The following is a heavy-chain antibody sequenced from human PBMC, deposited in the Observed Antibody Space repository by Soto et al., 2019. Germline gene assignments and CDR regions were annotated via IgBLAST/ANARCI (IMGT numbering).Heavy chain of an antibody. V-gene: IGHV3-23*01. Sequence: GGSLRLSCAASGFTFSNYAMTWVRQAPGKGLEWVSFISGSGGITYYADSVKGRFTISRDNSKNTLYLQMHSLRAEDTAIYYCEKDANWEEHYWGQGTLVPVSS. CDR3: EKDANWEEHY. D-gene: IGHD1-1*01. CDR1: GFTFSNYA. J-gene: IGHJ4*02. CDR2: ISGSGGIT.